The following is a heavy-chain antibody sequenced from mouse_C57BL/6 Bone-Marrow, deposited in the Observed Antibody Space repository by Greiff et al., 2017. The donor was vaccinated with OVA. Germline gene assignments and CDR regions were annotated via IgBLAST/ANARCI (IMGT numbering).Heavy chain of an antibody. CDR3: ARHNTTVVPYYAMDY. CDR2: ISNLAYSI. V-gene: IGHV5-15*01. D-gene: IGHD1-1*01. J-gene: IGHJ4*01. Sequence: EVKLVESGGGLVQPGGSLKLSCAASGFTFSDYGMAWVRQAPRKGPEWVAFISNLAYSIYYADTVTGRFTISRENAKNNLYLKMSSLRSEDTAMYYCARHNTTVVPYYAMDYWGQGTSVTVSS. CDR1: GFTFSDYG.